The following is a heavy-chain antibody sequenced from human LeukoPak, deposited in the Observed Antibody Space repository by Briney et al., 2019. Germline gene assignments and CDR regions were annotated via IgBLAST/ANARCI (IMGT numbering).Heavy chain of an antibody. V-gene: IGHV5-51*01. CDR2: IYPGDSNT. Sequence: GQSLKISCKGSGYSFTSYWIGWVRQMPGKGLEWMGIIYPGDSNTRYSPSFQGQVTISADKSINTAYLQWNSLEASDTAMYYCARQGSYFDYWGQGTLVTVSS. J-gene: IGHJ4*02. CDR1: GYSFTSYW. CDR3: ARQGSYFDY. D-gene: IGHD1-26*01.